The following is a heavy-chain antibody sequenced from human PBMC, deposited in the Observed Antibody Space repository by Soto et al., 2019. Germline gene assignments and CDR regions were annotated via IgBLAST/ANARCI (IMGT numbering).Heavy chain of an antibody. Sequence: QVQLVQSGAEVKKPGASVKVSCKASGYTFTSYGISWVRQAPGQGLEWMGWISAYNGNTNYAQKLQGRVTMTTDTSTSTAYMELRSLRSDDTAVYYCARVVTGVNSGSCQGDAFDIWGQGTMVTVSS. V-gene: IGHV1-18*04. CDR3: ARVVTGVNSGSCQGDAFDI. CDR2: ISAYNGNT. J-gene: IGHJ3*02. D-gene: IGHD1-26*01. CDR1: GYTFTSYG.